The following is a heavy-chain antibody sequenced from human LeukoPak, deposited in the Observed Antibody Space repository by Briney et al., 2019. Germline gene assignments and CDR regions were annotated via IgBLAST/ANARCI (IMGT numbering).Heavy chain of an antibody. J-gene: IGHJ4*02. D-gene: IGHD2-15*01. CDR1: GFTFSGYE. Sequence: GGSLRLSCAASGFTFSGYEMNWARQAPGKGLEWVSYISSSGSTIYYADSVKGRFTISRDNAKNSLYLQMNSLRAEDTAVYYCARECTGGSCYGPYYFDYWGQGTLVTVSS. V-gene: IGHV3-48*03. CDR2: ISSSGSTI. CDR3: ARECTGGSCYGPYYFDY.